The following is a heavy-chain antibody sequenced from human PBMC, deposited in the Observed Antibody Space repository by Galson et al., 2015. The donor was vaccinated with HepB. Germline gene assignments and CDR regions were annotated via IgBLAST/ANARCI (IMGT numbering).Heavy chain of an antibody. J-gene: IGHJ6*03. D-gene: IGHD3-9*01. Sequence: SLRLSCAASGFTFSSYAMHWVRQAPGKGLEWVAVISYDGSNKYYADSVKGRFTISRDNSKNTLYLQMNSLRAEDTAVYYCAREYYDILTGSRYYMDVWGKGTTVTVSS. CDR2: ISYDGSNK. CDR1: GFTFSSYA. V-gene: IGHV3-30-3*01. CDR3: AREYYDILTGSRYYMDV.